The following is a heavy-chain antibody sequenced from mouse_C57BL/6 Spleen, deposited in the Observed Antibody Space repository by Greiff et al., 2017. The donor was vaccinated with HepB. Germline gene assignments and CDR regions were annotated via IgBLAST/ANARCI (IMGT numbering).Heavy chain of an antibody. CDR3: ARRSPYDYDWFAY. J-gene: IGHJ3*01. CDR1: GYSFTGYY. V-gene: IGHV1-43*01. CDR2: INPSTGGT. Sequence: EVQLVESGPELVKPGASVKISCKASGYSFTGYYMHWVKQSSEKSLEWIGEINPSTGGTSYNQKFKGKATLTVDKSSSTAYMQLKSLTSEDSAVYYCARRSPYDYDWFAYWGQGTLVTVSA. D-gene: IGHD2-4*01.